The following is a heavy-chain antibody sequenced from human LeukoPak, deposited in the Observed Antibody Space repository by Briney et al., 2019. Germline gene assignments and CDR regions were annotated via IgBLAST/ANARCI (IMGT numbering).Heavy chain of an antibody. CDR2: IGDTT. J-gene: IGHJ4*02. V-gene: IGHV3-23*01. CDR3: AKAFAFVGANFFDY. D-gene: IGHD1-26*01. Sequence: GGSLRLSCAASGFIFSIYAMSWVRQAPGKGLEWVSAIGDTTYYADSVEGRFTISRDNSKNTLYLQMNSLRAEDAAIYYCAKAFAFVGANFFDYWGQGTLVTVSS. CDR1: GFIFSIYA.